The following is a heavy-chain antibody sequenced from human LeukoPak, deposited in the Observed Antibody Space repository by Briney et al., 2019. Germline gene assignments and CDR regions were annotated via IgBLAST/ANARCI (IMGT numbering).Heavy chain of an antibody. V-gene: IGHV4-61*01. CDR2: IYYSGST. CDR1: GYSISSGYY. J-gene: IGHJ5*02. Sequence: SETLSLTCAVSGYSISSGYYWGWIRQPPGKGLEWIGYIYYSGSTNYNPSLKSRVTISVDTSKNQFSLKLSSVTAADTAVYYCARVGARGYCSGGSCPRWFDPWGQGTLVTVSS. D-gene: IGHD2-15*01. CDR3: ARVGARGYCSGGSCPRWFDP.